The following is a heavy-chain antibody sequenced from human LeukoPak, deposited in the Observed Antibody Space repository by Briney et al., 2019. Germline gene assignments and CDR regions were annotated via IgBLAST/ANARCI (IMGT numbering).Heavy chain of an antibody. CDR2: IYSGGST. CDR3: TRGNAIAAAALY. V-gene: IGHV3-53*01. J-gene: IGHJ4*02. CDR1: GFTVSANY. Sequence: GGSLRLSCAASGFTVSANYMIWVRQAPGKGLEWVAVIYSGGSTDYADSVKGRFTISRDNSKNTMHLQMNSLRDEDTAVYYCTRGNAIAAAALYWGQGTLVTVSS. D-gene: IGHD6-13*01.